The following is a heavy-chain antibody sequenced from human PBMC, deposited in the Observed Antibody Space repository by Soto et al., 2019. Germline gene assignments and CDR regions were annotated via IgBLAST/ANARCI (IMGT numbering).Heavy chain of an antibody. Sequence: QVQLVQSGAEVKKPGASVKVSCKASGYTFTSYGISWVRQAPGQGLEWMGWISAYNGNTNYAQKLQGRVTMTTDTXXSTAYMQLRSLRSDGKAVYYCAGAPGIVWCGHLAYWAKGTLVTVSS. CDR3: AGAPGIVWCGHLAY. CDR2: ISAYNGNT. CDR1: GYTFTSYG. J-gene: IGHJ4*02. D-gene: IGHD1-26*01. V-gene: IGHV1-18*01.